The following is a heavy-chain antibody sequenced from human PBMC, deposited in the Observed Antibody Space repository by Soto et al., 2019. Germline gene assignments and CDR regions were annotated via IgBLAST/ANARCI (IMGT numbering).Heavy chain of an antibody. D-gene: IGHD6-13*01. CDR3: ARDIMTIAAVGTPKYYYGMDV. J-gene: IGHJ6*02. Sequence: GASVKVSCKASGYTFTGYYMHWVRQARGQGLEWMGWINPNSGGTNYAQKFQGWVTMTRDTSISTAYMELSRLRSDDTAVYYCARDIMTIAAVGTPKYYYGMDVWGQGTTVTVSS. CDR1: GYTFTGYY. V-gene: IGHV1-2*04. CDR2: INPNSGGT.